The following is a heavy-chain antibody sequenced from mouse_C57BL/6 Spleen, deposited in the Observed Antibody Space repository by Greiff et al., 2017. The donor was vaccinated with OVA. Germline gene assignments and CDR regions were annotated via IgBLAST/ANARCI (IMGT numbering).Heavy chain of an antibody. V-gene: IGHV5-9-1*02. D-gene: IGHD2-2*01. Sequence: EVMLVESGEGLVKPGGPLPISCAASVFPFPSYDHSWVRQTPENPLPWVAYISSGGDYIYYADTVKGRFTISRDNASNTLYLQMSSLKSEDTGMYYCTRGGYDQGYFDYWGQGTTLTVSS. CDR1: VFPFPSYD. J-gene: IGHJ2*01. CDR3: TRGGYDQGYFDY. CDR2: ISSGGDYI.